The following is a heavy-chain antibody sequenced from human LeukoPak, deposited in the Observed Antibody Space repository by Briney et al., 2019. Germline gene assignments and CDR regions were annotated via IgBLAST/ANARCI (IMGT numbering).Heavy chain of an antibody. J-gene: IGHJ4*02. CDR3: ARASVSYYGSGSYSDY. Sequence: ASVKVSCKASGGTFSSYAISWVRQAPGQGLEWMGGITPIFGTANYAQKFQGRVTITADESTSTAYMELSSLRSEDAAVYYCARASVSYYGSGSYSDYWGQGTLVTVSS. V-gene: IGHV1-69*13. CDR1: GGTFSSYA. D-gene: IGHD3-10*01. CDR2: ITPIFGTA.